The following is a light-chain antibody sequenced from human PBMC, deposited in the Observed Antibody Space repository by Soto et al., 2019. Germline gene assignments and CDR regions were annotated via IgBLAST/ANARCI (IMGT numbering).Light chain of an antibody. CDR2: VNS. Sequence: QSVLTQPPSVSGAPGQRVTISCTGSSSNIGAGYDVHWYQQLPGTAPKLLIYVNSNRPSGVPDRFSGSKSGSSASLAITGVQAEDEADYYCQSYDSSLSVVFGGGTKVTVL. CDR3: QSYDSSLSVV. CDR1: SSNIGAGYD. J-gene: IGLJ2*01. V-gene: IGLV1-40*01.